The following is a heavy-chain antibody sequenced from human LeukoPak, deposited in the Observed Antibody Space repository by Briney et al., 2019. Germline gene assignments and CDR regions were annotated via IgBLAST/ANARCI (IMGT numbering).Heavy chain of an antibody. J-gene: IGHJ4*02. CDR3: ARDHRGGALFDY. D-gene: IGHD3-16*01. Sequence: GGSLRLSCAASGFTFTNYWMSWVRQAPGKGLQWVANIKPDGSERYSVDSVKGRFTISRDNAKNSLYLQMSSLRVEDTAVYYCARDHRGGALFDYWGQGVLVTVSS. CDR2: IKPDGSER. CDR1: GFTFTNYW. V-gene: IGHV3-7*01.